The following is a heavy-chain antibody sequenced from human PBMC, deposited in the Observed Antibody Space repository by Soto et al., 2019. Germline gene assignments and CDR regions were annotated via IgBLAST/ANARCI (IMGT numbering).Heavy chain of an antibody. Sequence: QLQLQESGPGLVKPSETLSLTCTVSGGSISSSSYYWGWIRQPPGKVLEWIGSIYYSGSTYYNPSLKSRVTISVDTSTNQFSLKLSSVTAADTAVYYCARHERSIAAASVDYWGQGTLVTVSS. CDR1: GGSISSSSYY. D-gene: IGHD6-6*01. CDR2: IYYSGST. J-gene: IGHJ4*02. CDR3: ARHERSIAAASVDY. V-gene: IGHV4-39*01.